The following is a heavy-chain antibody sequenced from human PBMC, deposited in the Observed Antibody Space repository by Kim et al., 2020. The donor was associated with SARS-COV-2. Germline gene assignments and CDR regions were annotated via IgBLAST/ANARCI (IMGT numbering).Heavy chain of an antibody. Sequence: SETLSLTCTVSNGSISTYYWNWIRQSPGKGLEWLGYIFYTGSTNYNPSLGSRLTMSVDTSKNQFSLNLSSVTAADTAVYYCARAFFSRVGTASLDYWGQGTLVTVSS. V-gene: IGHV4-59*01. CDR3: ARAFFSRVGTASLDY. CDR2: IFYTGST. D-gene: IGHD1-26*01. CDR1: NGSISTYY. J-gene: IGHJ4*02.